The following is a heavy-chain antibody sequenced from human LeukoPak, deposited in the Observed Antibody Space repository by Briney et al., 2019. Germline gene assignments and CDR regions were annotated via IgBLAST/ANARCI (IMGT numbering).Heavy chain of an antibody. CDR3: ARDNGDFALDP. V-gene: IGHV4-30-2*01. CDR2: ICHSGST. J-gene: IGHJ5*02. D-gene: IGHD4-17*01. Sequence: SETLSLTCAVSGGSISSGGYSWSWIRQPPGKGLEWIGYICHSGSTYYNPSLKSRVTISVDRSKNQFSLKLSSVTAADTAVYYCARDNGDFALDPWGQGTLVTVSS. CDR1: GGSISSGGYS.